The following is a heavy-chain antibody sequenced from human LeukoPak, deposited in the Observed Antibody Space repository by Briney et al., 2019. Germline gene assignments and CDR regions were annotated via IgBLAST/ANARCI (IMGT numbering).Heavy chain of an antibody. J-gene: IGHJ1*01. D-gene: IGHD1/OR15-1a*01. CDR2: ISGSGGST. CDR3: ARVGEQEYFQH. Sequence: GGSLRLSCAASGFTFSSYAMSWVRQAPGKGLEWVSAISGSGGSTYYADSVKGRFTISRDNSKNTLYLQMNSLRAEDTAVYYCARVGEQEYFQHWGQGTLVTVSS. CDR1: GFTFSSYA. V-gene: IGHV3-23*01.